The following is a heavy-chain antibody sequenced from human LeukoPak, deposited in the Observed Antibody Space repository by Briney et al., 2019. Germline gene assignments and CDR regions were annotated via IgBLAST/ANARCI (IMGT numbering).Heavy chain of an antibody. Sequence: ASVKVSCKASGYTFTGYYMHWVRQAPGQGLEWMGWINPNSGGTNYAQKFQGRVTMTRDTSISTANMELSRVRADNRAVDYCAIRSGGSCYWSPWCAFDIWGQGTMVTVSS. CDR1: GYTFTGYY. D-gene: IGHD2-15*01. J-gene: IGHJ3*02. V-gene: IGHV1-2*02. CDR2: INPNSGGT. CDR3: AIRSGGSCYWSPWCAFDI.